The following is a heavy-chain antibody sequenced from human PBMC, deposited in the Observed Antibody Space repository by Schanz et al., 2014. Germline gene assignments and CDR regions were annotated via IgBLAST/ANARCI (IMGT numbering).Heavy chain of an antibody. CDR2: ISFDGSIK. Sequence: QVQLVESGGDVVQPGRSLRLSCAASGFTFSSYGMHWVRQAPGKGLEWVAVISFDGSIKHYADSVKGRFTISRDNSKNTLYLQMSSLRGEDTAFYYCAREGLGRDAYNANAFYIWGQGTMVTVSS. CDR3: AREGLGRDAYNANAFYI. D-gene: IGHD1-1*01. J-gene: IGHJ3*02. V-gene: IGHV3-30*19. CDR1: GFTFSSYG.